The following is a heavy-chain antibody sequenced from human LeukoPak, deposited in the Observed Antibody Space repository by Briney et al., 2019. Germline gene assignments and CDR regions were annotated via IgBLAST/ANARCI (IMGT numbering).Heavy chain of an antibody. CDR1: GYTFTSYY. J-gene: IGHJ4*02. CDR2: INPSGGST. CDR3: ARDYGYSSGRGIAYFDY. Sequence: ASVKVSCKASGYTFTSYYMHWVRQAPGQGLEWMGIINPSGGSTSYAQKFQGRVTMTRDMSTSTVYMELSSLRSEDTAVYYCARDYGYSSGRGIAYFDYWGQGTLVTVSS. D-gene: IGHD6-19*01. V-gene: IGHV1-46*01.